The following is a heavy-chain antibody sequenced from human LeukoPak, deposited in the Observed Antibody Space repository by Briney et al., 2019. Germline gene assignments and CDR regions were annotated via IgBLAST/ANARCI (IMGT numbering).Heavy chain of an antibody. CDR1: GLTFSTYA. CDR3: AKSKRITMIVDAFDI. J-gene: IGHJ3*02. CDR2: ISGSGGST. V-gene: IGHV3-23*01. D-gene: IGHD3-22*01. Sequence: GGSRRLSFAASGLTFSTYAISWFRQPPGKGLDWVSAISGSGGSTYYADSVKGRFTISRDNSKNTLYLQMNSLRAEDTAVYYCAKSKRITMIVDAFDIWGQGTMVTVSS.